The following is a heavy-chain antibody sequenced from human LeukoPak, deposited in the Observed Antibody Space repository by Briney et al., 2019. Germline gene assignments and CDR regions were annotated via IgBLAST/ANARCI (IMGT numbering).Heavy chain of an antibody. CDR1: GFTFSTYA. Sequence: KPGGSLRLSCAASGFTFSTYAMSWVRLAPGKGLEWVSGISGSGGSTYYADSVKGRFTSSRDNSKNTLYLQMNSLRAEDTAVYYCAKAPPQLWFGELIPHFDYWGQGTLVTVSS. CDR2: ISGSGGST. D-gene: IGHD3-10*01. CDR3: AKAPPQLWFGELIPHFDY. J-gene: IGHJ4*02. V-gene: IGHV3-23*01.